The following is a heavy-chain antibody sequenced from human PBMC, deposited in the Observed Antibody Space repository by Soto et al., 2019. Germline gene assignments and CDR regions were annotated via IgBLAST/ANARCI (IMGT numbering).Heavy chain of an antibody. CDR3: ARDDTAMVTSPYYYYGMDV. J-gene: IGHJ6*02. CDR2: IKQDGSEK. CDR1: GFTFSSYW. D-gene: IGHD5-18*01. V-gene: IGHV3-7*01. Sequence: GGSLRLSCAASGFTFSSYWMSWVRQAPGKGLEWVANIKQDGSEKYYVDSVKGRFTISRDNAKNSLYLQMNSLRAEDTAVYYCARDDTAMVTSPYYYYGMDVWGQGTTVTVSS.